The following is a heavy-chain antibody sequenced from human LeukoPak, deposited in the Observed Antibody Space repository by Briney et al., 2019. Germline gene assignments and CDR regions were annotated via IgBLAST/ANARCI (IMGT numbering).Heavy chain of an antibody. CDR2: IYYSGST. D-gene: IGHD1-26*01. CDR3: ARHWGVGATYFDY. Sequence: SETLSLTCTVSGGSISSSTYYWGWIRQPPGKGLEWIGSIYYSGSTYYNPSLKSRVTISVAASKNQFSLKLSSVTAADTAVYYCARHWGVGATYFDYWGQGTLVTASS. V-gene: IGHV4-39*01. CDR1: GGSISSSTYY. J-gene: IGHJ4*02.